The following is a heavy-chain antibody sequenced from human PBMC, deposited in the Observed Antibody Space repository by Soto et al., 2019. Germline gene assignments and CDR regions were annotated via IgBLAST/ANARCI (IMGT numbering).Heavy chain of an antibody. CDR3: ARWWNDEEWVETMDV. Sequence: QVQLVESGGGVVQPGRSLRLSCAASGFSFSSYGMHWVRQAPGKGLEWVAVIYYDGSNEYYSDSVKGRFTISRDNSKNTLYRQMNSLRVEDTAVYYCARWWNDEEWVETMDVCGQGTTVTVAS. D-gene: IGHD1-1*01. CDR1: GFSFSSYG. CDR2: IYYDGSNE. J-gene: IGHJ6*02. V-gene: IGHV3-33*01.